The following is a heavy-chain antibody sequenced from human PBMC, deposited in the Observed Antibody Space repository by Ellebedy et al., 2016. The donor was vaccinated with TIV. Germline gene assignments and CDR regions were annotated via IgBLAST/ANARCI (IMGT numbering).Heavy chain of an antibody. Sequence: SETLSLXXTVSGGSISSYYWSWIRQPPGKGLEWIGYIYYSGSTNYNPSLKSRVTISVDTSKNQFSLELSSVAAADTAVYYCARVDSGSYSYYFYYYYMDVWGKGTTVTVSS. J-gene: IGHJ6*03. V-gene: IGHV4-59*01. CDR2: IYYSGST. D-gene: IGHD1-26*01. CDR1: GGSISSYY. CDR3: ARVDSGSYSYYFYYYYMDV.